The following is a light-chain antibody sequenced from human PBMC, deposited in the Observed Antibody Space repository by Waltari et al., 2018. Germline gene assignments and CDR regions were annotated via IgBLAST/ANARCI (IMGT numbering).Light chain of an antibody. CDR1: QSVSSW. J-gene: IGKJ2*01. Sequence: DIQMTQSPSTLPASVGDRVPITCRASQSVSSWLAWYQQKPGKAPKLLIYKASSLEGGVPSRFSGSGSGTEFTLTISRVQPDDFATYYCQQYVSYPYTFGQGTKLEIK. CDR2: KAS. CDR3: QQYVSYPYT. V-gene: IGKV1-5*03.